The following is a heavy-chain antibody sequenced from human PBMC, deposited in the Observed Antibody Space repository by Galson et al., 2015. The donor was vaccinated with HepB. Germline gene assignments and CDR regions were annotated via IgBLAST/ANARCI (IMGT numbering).Heavy chain of an antibody. J-gene: IGHJ4*02. CDR1: GFTFSHYA. CDR2: IIGSGSGSGGSS. Sequence: SLRLSCAASGFTFSHYAMSWVRQAPGKGLEWVPGIIGSGSGSGGSSSYADSVKGRFTISRDNSKNTLFLQMKSLRAEDTAMYFCAKVYCSSAACPSDFWGQGILVTVSS. D-gene: IGHD2-2*01. CDR3: AKVYCSSAACPSDF. V-gene: IGHV3-23*01.